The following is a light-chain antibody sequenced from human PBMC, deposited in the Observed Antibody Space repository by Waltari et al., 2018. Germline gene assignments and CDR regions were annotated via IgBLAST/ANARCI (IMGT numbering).Light chain of an antibody. CDR3: ASWDDSLNGHWV. CDR2: RRD. CDR1: YSNIGSNV. V-gene: IGLV1-44*01. Sequence: QSVLTQPPSASGTPGQRVTIPCSGSYSNIGSNVVNWYQQLPGKAPKLLIYRRDRRPSGVPVRFSGSKSGSSASLAIDGLHSEDEADYYCASWDDSLNGHWVFGGGTKVTVL. J-gene: IGLJ3*02.